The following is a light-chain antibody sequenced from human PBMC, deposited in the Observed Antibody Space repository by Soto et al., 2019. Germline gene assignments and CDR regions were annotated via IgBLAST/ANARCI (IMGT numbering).Light chain of an antibody. V-gene: IGKV1-39*01. CDR2: AAS. CDR3: QQSYTAPVT. CDR1: QSFGSY. Sequence: DIQMTQSPSSLSASVGDRVTITCRASQSFGSYLNWYQQKPGKAPELLIFAASSLQSGVPSRFSAGASGTDFTLTISSLQPEDFATYYCQQSYTAPVTFGPGTKVDIK. J-gene: IGKJ3*01.